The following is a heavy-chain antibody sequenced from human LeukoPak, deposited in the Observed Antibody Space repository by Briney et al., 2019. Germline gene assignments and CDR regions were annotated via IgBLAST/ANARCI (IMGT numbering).Heavy chain of an antibody. V-gene: IGHV3-13*01. Sequence: GGSLRLSCSVSGFIFSNYDMHWVRQVAGKGLEWVSGIGTAADTYNLDSVKGRFTISRDNSKNTLYLQMNSLRAEDTAVYYCARVSVPATVEGEYFDYWGQGTLVTVSS. D-gene: IGHD3-16*01. CDR3: ARVSVPATVEGEYFDY. J-gene: IGHJ4*02. CDR2: IGTAADT. CDR1: GFIFSNYD.